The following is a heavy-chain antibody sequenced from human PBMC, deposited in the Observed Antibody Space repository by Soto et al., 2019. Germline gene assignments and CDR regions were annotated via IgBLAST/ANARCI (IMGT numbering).Heavy chain of an antibody. CDR3: ARQLERGDLPEGFEY. J-gene: IGHJ4*02. Sequence: QVQLQESGPGLVEPSGTLSLTCAVSGDSISSSHWWSWVRQPPGKGLEWIGEIFHSGTTKYNPSLESRVTMSVDKSNHHLSLKLRSVTAADTAVYYCARQLERGDLPEGFEYWGQGTLATVSS. V-gene: IGHV4-4*02. CDR2: IFHSGTT. D-gene: IGHD1-1*01. CDR1: GDSISSSHW.